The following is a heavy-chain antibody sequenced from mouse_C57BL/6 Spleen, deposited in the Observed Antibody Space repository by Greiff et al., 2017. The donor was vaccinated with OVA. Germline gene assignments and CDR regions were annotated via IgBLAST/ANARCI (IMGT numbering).Heavy chain of an antibody. V-gene: IGHV3-6*01. D-gene: IGHD3-1*01. CDR2: ISYDGSN. Sequence: EVQLVESGPGLVKPSQSLSLTCSVTGYSITSGYYWNWIRQFPGNKLEWMGYISYDGSNNYNPSLKNRISITRDTSKNQFFLKLNSVTTEDTATYYCARDRGGNCFDYWGQGTTLTVSS. CDR1: GYSITSGYY. CDR3: ARDRGGNCFDY. J-gene: IGHJ2*01.